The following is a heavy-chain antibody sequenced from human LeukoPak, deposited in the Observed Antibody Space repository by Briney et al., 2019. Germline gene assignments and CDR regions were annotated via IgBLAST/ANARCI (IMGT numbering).Heavy chain of an antibody. Sequence: GRSLRLSCAASGFTFSSYGMHWVRQAPGKGLEWVAVIWYDGSNKYYADSVKGRFTISRDNSKNTLYLQMNSLRAEDTAVYYCARSGWYYDSSGYLDYWGQGTLVTVSS. J-gene: IGHJ4*02. CDR2: IWYDGSNK. CDR3: ARSGWYYDSSGYLDY. CDR1: GFTFSSYG. D-gene: IGHD3-22*01. V-gene: IGHV3-33*01.